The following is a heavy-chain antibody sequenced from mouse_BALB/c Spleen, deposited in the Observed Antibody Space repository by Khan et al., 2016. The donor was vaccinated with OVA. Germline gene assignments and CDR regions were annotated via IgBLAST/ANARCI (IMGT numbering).Heavy chain of an antibody. CDR1: GYAFTDYL. J-gene: IGHJ3*01. D-gene: IGHD3-3*01. Sequence: QVQLKESGPELVRPGTSVKVSCKASGYAFTDYLIEWVKQRPGQGLEWIGVIDPGNTNTNYNEKFKGKATLTADKSSITAYMQLSSLTSDDSAVXFCSRAGGGGFAYWGQGTLVTVSS. V-gene: IGHV1-54*01. CDR2: IDPGNTNT. CDR3: SRAGGGGFAY.